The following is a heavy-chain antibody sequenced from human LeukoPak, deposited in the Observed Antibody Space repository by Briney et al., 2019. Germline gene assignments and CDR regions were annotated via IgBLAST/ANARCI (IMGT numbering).Heavy chain of an antibody. D-gene: IGHD3-9*01. Sequence: GGSLRPSCAASGFTFSNYAMSWVRQAPGKGLEWVSTITGNGASTFYADSVKGRFTISRDNSKNTLYLQMNSLRAEDTAVYYCANRGRYYFDYWGQGALVTVSS. V-gene: IGHV3-23*01. CDR1: GFTFSNYA. CDR3: ANRGRYYFDY. J-gene: IGHJ4*02. CDR2: ITGNGAST.